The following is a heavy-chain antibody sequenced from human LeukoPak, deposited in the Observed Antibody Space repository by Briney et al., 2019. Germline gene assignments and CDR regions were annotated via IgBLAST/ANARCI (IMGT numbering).Heavy chain of an antibody. CDR1: GYTFTSYG. V-gene: IGHV1-18*01. Sequence: GASVKVSCKASGYTFTSYGISWVRQAPGQGLEWMGWISAYNGNTNYAQKLQGRVTMTTDTSTSTAYVELRSLRSDDTAVYYCARVTRYYYDSSGYYLPDYWGQGTLVTVSS. CDR2: ISAYNGNT. J-gene: IGHJ4*02. CDR3: ARVTRYYYDSSGYYLPDY. D-gene: IGHD3-22*01.